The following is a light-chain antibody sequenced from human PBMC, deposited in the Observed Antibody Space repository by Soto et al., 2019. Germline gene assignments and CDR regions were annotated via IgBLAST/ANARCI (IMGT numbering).Light chain of an antibody. J-gene: IGKJ1*01. V-gene: IGKV1-39*01. Sequence: DGLVSLPCWSLPAXVGDXATSXXRXSQSILTYLSCYRQKPVKAPKLLIYAASNFQIGVPSMFSCGRSEADFNLTISSMRPEDFAVCFCQQIYDKGPWTCGQGTKVDVK. CDR2: AAS. CDR1: QSILTY. CDR3: QQIYDKGPWT.